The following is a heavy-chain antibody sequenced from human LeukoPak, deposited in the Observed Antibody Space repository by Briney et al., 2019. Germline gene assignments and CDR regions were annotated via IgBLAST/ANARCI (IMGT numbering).Heavy chain of an antibody. D-gene: IGHD3-22*01. Sequence: GGSLRLSCAASGFTFSSYAMSWVRQAPGKGLEWVSAISGSGGSTYCADSVKGRFTISRDNSKNTLYLQMNSLRAEDTAVYYCARENYYDSSGYSWGQGTLVTVSS. CDR1: GFTFSSYA. CDR2: ISGSGGST. J-gene: IGHJ5*02. V-gene: IGHV3-23*01. CDR3: ARENYYDSSGYS.